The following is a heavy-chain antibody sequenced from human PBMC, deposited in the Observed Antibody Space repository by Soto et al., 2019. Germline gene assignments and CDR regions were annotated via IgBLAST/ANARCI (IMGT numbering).Heavy chain of an antibody. D-gene: IGHD6-13*01. CDR3: ARAGAYSSSWYAN. CDR2: IYYSGIT. V-gene: IGHV4-59*01. CDR1: GGSISSYY. Sequence: SETLSLTCTVSGGSISSYYWGWIRQPPGKGLEWIAYIYYSGITDYNPSLKSRVTISVDTSKNQFSLKLSSVTAADTAVYYCARAGAYSSSWYANWGQGTLVTVS. J-gene: IGHJ4*02.